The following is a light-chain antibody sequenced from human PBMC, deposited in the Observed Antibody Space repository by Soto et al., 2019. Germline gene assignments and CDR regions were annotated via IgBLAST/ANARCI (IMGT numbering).Light chain of an antibody. CDR1: QSVSSSY. V-gene: IGKV3-20*01. Sequence: VSQSVSSSYLAWYQQKPGQAPRLLIYDASSRATGIPDRFSGSGSGTDFTLTISRLEPEDFAAFYCQQYGSSPLTFGGGTKVDIK. CDR3: QQYGSSPLT. J-gene: IGKJ4*01. CDR2: DAS.